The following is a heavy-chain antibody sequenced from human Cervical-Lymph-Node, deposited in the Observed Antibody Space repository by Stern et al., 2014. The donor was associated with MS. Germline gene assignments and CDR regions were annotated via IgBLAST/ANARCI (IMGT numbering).Heavy chain of an antibody. J-gene: IGHJ6*02. CDR2: IYPDDSG. CDR1: GYSFNIYW. Sequence: VQLVQSGAEVKKPGESLPISCKGFGYSFNIYWIAWVRQRPGKGLEWMGIIYPDDSGPSFQGQVTFSVDKSISTAYLQWSSLKPSDSATYFCARRGMDVWGQGTSVTVSS. CDR3: ARRGMDV. V-gene: IGHV5-51*01.